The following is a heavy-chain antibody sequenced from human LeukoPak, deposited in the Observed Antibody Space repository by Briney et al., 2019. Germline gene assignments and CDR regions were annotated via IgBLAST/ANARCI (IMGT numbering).Heavy chain of an antibody. CDR3: ARQRVLHDYVWGSYRGFDY. J-gene: IGHJ4*02. V-gene: IGHV4-59*08. Sequence: SETLSLTCTVSGGSISSCYWNWIRQPPGKGLEWIGYIYYSGSTNYNPSLKSRVTISVDTSKNQFSLKLSSVTAADTAVYYCARQRVLHDYVWGSYRGFDYWGQGTLVTVSS. CDR1: GGSISSCY. CDR2: IYYSGST. D-gene: IGHD3-16*02.